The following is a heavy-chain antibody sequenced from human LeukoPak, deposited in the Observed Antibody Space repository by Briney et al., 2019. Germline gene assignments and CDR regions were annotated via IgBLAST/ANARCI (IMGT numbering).Heavy chain of an antibody. CDR1: GFTFSSYA. CDR3: AKGLTAAPHSNWFDP. Sequence: GGSLRLSCAASGFTFSSYAMSWVRQAPGKGLEWVSAISGSGGSTYYADSVKGRFTISRDNSKNTLYLQMNSLRAEDTAVYYCAKGLTAAPHSNWFDPWGQGTLVTVSS. CDR2: ISGSGGST. V-gene: IGHV3-23*01. D-gene: IGHD2-21*02. J-gene: IGHJ5*02.